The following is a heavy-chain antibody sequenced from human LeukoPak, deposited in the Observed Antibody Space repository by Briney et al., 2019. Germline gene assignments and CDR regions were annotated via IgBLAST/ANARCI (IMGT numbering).Heavy chain of an antibody. CDR1: GYTFTSYY. CDR3: ARARHYYGSGSYYTFDY. CDR2: INPSGGST. D-gene: IGHD3-10*01. Sequence: GASVKVSCKASGYTFTSYYMHWVRQAPGQGLEWMGIINPSGGSTSYAQKFQGRVTMTRDTSTSTVYMELSRLRSDDTAVYYCARARHYYGSGSYYTFDYWGQGTLVTVSS. J-gene: IGHJ4*02. V-gene: IGHV1-46*01.